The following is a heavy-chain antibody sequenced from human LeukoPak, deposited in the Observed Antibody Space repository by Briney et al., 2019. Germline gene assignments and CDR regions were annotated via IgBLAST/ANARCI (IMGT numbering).Heavy chain of an antibody. CDR2: IYPGDSAT. CDR1: GYSSTSYS. J-gene: IGHJ4*02. CDR3: ARKLRYFDEIDY. D-gene: IGHD3-9*01. Sequence: GESLKISCKVTGYSSTSYSIGWVRQKPGKGLEWMGIIYPGDSATNYSPSFQGQVTISADKSISTAYLQWSSLKASDTAMYYCARKLRYFDEIDYWGQGTLVTVSS. V-gene: IGHV5-51*01.